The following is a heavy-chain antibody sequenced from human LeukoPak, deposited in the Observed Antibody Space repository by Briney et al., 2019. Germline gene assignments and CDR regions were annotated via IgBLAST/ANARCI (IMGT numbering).Heavy chain of an antibody. CDR2: ISWNSNNI. CDR1: GFTFDDYA. CDR3: ARETYYYDSSGDAFDI. J-gene: IGHJ3*02. Sequence: PGRSLRLSCAASGFTFDDYAMHWVRQAPGKGLEWVSGISWNSNNIGYADSVKGRFTISRDNAKNSLYLQMNSLRAEDTAVYYCARETYYYDSSGDAFDIWGQGTMVTVSS. D-gene: IGHD3-22*01. V-gene: IGHV3-9*01.